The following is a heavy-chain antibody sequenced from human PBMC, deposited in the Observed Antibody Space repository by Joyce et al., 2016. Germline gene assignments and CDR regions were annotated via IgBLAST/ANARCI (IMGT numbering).Heavy chain of an antibody. CDR2: ISYNSTNK. Sequence: QVQLVESGGGVVQPGRSRRFSCAASGFTFSCYALHGVRQPPGKGLEWVGTISYNSTNKCYADSVKGRFTVSRDNSKNTLFLQMNSLRVDDTAIYYCARVASFYAMDVWGQGTTVTVSS. CDR1: GFTFSCYA. V-gene: IGHV3-30*01. CDR3: ARVASFYAMDV. J-gene: IGHJ6*02.